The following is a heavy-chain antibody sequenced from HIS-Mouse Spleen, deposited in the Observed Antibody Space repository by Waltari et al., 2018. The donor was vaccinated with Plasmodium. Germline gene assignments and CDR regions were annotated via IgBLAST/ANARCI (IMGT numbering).Heavy chain of an antibody. D-gene: IGHD7-27*01. CDR1: GFTFSSYD. CDR3: ATSGLTGGTYYFDY. Sequence: EVQLVESGGGLVQPGGYLRLSCAASGFTFSSYDMHWVRQATGKGLELVSAIGTAGDTYYPGSVKGRFTISRENAKNSLYLQMNSLRAGDTAVYYCATSGLTGGTYYFDYWGQGTLVTVSS. CDR2: IGTAGDT. V-gene: IGHV3-13*01. J-gene: IGHJ4*02.